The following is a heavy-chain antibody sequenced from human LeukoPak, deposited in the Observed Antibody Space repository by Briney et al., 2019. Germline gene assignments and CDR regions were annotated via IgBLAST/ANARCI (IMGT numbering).Heavy chain of an antibody. J-gene: IGHJ4*02. Sequence: GGSLRLSCPASGFTFSSYAMNWVRQAPGKGLEWVSYISSSSSYIYYADSVKGRFTISRDNAKNSLYLQMTSLRAEDTAVYYCARPVRYFDWLLPFDYWGQGTLVTVSS. CDR3: ARPVRYFDWLLPFDY. CDR2: ISSSSSYI. V-gene: IGHV3-21*01. CDR1: GFTFSSYA. D-gene: IGHD3-9*01.